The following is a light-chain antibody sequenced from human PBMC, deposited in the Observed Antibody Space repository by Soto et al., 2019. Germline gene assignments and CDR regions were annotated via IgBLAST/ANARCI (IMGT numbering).Light chain of an antibody. CDR3: QKYNSAPRT. V-gene: IGKV1-27*01. CDR1: QSISSY. J-gene: IGKJ1*01. Sequence: DIQMAPSPSSLSASVVDRVTITCRASQSISSYLNWYQQKPGKAPKLLIYAASSLQSGVPSRFSGCGSGTDFTLTISSLQPEDVATYYCQKYNSAPRTFGQGTKVDIK. CDR2: AAS.